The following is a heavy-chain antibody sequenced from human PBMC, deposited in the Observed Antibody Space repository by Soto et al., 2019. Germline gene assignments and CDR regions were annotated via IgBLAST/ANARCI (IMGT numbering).Heavy chain of an antibody. Sequence: GGSLRLSCASAGFTFSSYSMNWVRQAPGKGLEWVSYISSSSSTIYYADSVKGRFTISRDNAKNSLYLQMNSLRDEDKAVYYCARNPRQLLYYYGMDVPGQETTVNGSS. V-gene: IGHV3-48*02. CDR3: ARNPRQLLYYYGMDV. CDR2: ISSSSSTI. J-gene: IGHJ6*02. CDR1: GFTFSSYS. D-gene: IGHD5-18*01.